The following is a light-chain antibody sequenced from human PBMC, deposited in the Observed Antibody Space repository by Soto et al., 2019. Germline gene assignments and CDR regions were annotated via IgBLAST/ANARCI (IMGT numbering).Light chain of an antibody. CDR2: EVN. CDR3: SSYTSSSTLYV. Sequence: QSALTQPASVSGSPRQSITISCTGASSDVGGYTYVSWYQQHPGKAPKLMIYEVNNRPSGVSHRFSGSKSGNTASLTISGLQAEDEADYYCSSYTSSSTLYVFRTGTKVTVL. V-gene: IGLV2-14*01. CDR1: SSDVGGYTY. J-gene: IGLJ1*01.